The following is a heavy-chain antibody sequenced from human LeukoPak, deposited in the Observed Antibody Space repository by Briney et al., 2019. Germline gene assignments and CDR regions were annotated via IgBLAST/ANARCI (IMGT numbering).Heavy chain of an antibody. Sequence: GGSLRLSCVVSGFTFSSYSMNWVRQAPGKGLEWVSHISSSTSTIYYADSVEGRFTISRDKAQNSLYLHMSSLRDEDTAVYYCARGDGFHYFDYWGQGALVTVSS. J-gene: IGHJ4*02. CDR1: GFTFSSYS. CDR2: ISSSTSTI. D-gene: IGHD5-24*01. CDR3: ARGDGFHYFDY. V-gene: IGHV3-48*02.